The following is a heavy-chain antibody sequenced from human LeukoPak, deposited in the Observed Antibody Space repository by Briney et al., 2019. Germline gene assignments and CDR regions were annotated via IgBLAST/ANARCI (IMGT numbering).Heavy chain of an antibody. V-gene: IGHV3-9*01. D-gene: IGHD2-8*01. Sequence: GGSLRLSCAASGFTFGGSAMHWVRQAPGKGLEWVSAISWNSGSQRYADCVQGRFTISRDNAKNSLYLQMDSLRAEDTALYYCAKEGSVCTNGICRYFDYWGQGTLVTVSS. J-gene: IGHJ4*02. CDR1: GFTFGGSA. CDR2: ISWNSGSQ. CDR3: AKEGSVCTNGICRYFDY.